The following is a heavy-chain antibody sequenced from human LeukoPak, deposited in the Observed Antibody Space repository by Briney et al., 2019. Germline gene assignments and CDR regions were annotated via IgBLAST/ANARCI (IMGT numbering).Heavy chain of an antibody. CDR2: ISSSSSFI. D-gene: IGHD4-17*01. Sequence: GGSLRLSCAASGFTFSSYSMNWVRQAPGKGLEWVSSISSSSSFIYYADSVKGRFTISRDNAKNPLYLQMNSLRAEDTAVYYCARAGGDYVWRNWGQGTLVTVSS. J-gene: IGHJ4*02. V-gene: IGHV3-21*01. CDR1: GFTFSSYS. CDR3: ARAGGDYVWRN.